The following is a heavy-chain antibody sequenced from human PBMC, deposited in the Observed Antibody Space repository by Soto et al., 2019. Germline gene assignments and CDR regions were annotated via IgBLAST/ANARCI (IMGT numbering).Heavy chain of an antibody. D-gene: IGHD1-7*01. J-gene: IGHJ6*03. Sequence: PGGSLRLSCAASGFTFSSYWMSWVRQAPGKGLEWVANIKQDGSEKYYVDSVKGRFTISRDNAKNSLYLQMNSLRAEDTAVYYCARDHTGTPVGYYYYYYYMDVWGKGTTVTVSS. V-gene: IGHV3-7*01. CDR3: ARDHTGTPVGYYYYYYYMDV. CDR2: IKQDGSEK. CDR1: GFTFSSYW.